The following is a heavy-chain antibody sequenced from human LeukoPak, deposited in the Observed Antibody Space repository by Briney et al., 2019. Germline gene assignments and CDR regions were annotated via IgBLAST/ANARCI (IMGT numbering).Heavy chain of an antibody. Sequence: SQTLSLTCTVSGGSISSFYWSWIRQPPGKGLEWIGYIFYTGTTNYNPSLKSRVTISVDTSKNQFSLKLSSVTAADTAVYYCARYNGTYYTYWGQGTLVTVSP. CDR1: GGSISSFY. J-gene: IGHJ4*02. CDR3: ARYNGTYYTY. CDR2: IFYTGTT. D-gene: IGHD1-26*01. V-gene: IGHV4-59*01.